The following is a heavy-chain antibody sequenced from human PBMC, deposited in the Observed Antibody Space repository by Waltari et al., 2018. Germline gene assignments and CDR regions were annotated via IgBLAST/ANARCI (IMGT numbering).Heavy chain of an antibody. CDR2: IYHSGST. D-gene: IGHD5-12*01. CDR3: ARAVLGVDIVATMGY. CDR1: GYSISSGYY. Sequence: QVQLQESGPGLVKPSETLSLTCTVSGYSISSGYYWGWIRQPPGKGLEWIGSIYHSGSTYYNPSLKSRVTISVDTSKNQFSLKLSSVTAADTAMYYCARAVLGVDIVATMGYWGQGTLVTVSS. J-gene: IGHJ4*02. V-gene: IGHV4-38-2*02.